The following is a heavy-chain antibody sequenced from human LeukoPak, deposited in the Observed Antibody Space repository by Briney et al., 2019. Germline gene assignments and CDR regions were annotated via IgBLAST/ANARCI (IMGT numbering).Heavy chain of an antibody. D-gene: IGHD3-10*01. CDR3: ARATYGVRRYSYYMDV. Sequence: SETLSLTCTVSGGSISSFYWSWIRQPPGKGLEWIGYIYYSGSTHYNPSLKSRVTISIDTSKTQFSLKLGSVTAADTAVYYCARATYGVRRYSYYMDVWGKGTTVTVSS. J-gene: IGHJ6*03. V-gene: IGHV4-59*01. CDR1: GGSISSFY. CDR2: IYYSGST.